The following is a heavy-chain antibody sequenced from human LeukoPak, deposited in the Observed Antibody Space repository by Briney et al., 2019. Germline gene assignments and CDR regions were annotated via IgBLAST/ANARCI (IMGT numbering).Heavy chain of an antibody. Sequence: QSGGSLRLSCAASGFTFSSYEMNWVRQAPGKGLEWVSYITYSGSTIYYADSVKGRFTISRDNSKNTLYLQMNSLRAEDTAVYYCAKDHPLTIGGVIAPGYFDYWGQGTLVTVSS. V-gene: IGHV3-48*03. D-gene: IGHD3-16*02. CDR3: AKDHPLTIGGVIAPGYFDY. CDR1: GFTFSSYE. CDR2: ITYSGSTI. J-gene: IGHJ4*02.